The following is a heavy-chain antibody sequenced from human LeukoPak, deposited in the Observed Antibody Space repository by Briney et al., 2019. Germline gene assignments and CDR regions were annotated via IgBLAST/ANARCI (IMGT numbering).Heavy chain of an antibody. V-gene: IGHV3-30*04. CDR3: ARDLKWLQTFDH. J-gene: IGHJ4*02. Sequence: PGRSLRLSCAASKFSFSDYAMHWVRQAPGKGLEWVAIISFDGRNKNYADSVKGRFTISRDNSRNTLYLQMKSLTAEDTAVYFCARDLKWLQTFDHWGQGSLVSVSA. D-gene: IGHD5-24*01. CDR2: ISFDGRNK. CDR1: KFSFSDYA.